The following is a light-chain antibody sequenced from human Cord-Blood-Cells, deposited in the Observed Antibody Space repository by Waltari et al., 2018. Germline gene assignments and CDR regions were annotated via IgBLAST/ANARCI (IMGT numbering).Light chain of an antibody. Sequence: IQMTQSPSSVSASVGDIVTITCRASQGSSSWLAWYQQKPGKAPQLLIYAASSLQSGVPSRFSGSGSGTDFTLTISSLQPEDFATYYCQQANSFPLTFGGGTKVEIK. CDR2: AAS. J-gene: IGKJ4*01. CDR1: QGSSSW. V-gene: IGKV1-12*01. CDR3: QQANSFPLT.